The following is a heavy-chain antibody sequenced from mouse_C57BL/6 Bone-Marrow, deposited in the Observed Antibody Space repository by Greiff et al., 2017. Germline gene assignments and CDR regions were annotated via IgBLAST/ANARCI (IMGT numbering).Heavy chain of an antibody. CDR1: GYTFTSYW. Sequence: QVQLQQPGAELVKPGASVKMSCKASGYTFTSYWITWVKQRPGQGLEWIGDFYPGSGSTNYNEKFKSKATLTVDTSSSTAYMQRSSLTSEDSAVYYCARVTCGGSYDLPYYDLDVWGTGTTVTVSS. V-gene: IGHV1-55*01. CDR2: FYPGSGST. CDR3: ARVTCGGSYDLPYYDLDV. J-gene: IGHJ1*03. D-gene: IGHD1-1*02.